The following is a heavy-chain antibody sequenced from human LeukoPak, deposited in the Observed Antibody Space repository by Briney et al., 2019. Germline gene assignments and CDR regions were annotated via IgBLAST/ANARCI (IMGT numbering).Heavy chain of an antibody. CDR3: ARVTDDYGDQYYGMDV. CDR2: ISNSDSTI. V-gene: IGHV3-48*03. J-gene: IGHJ6*02. Sequence: GGSLRLSCAASGFTFSSYEMNWVRQAPGKGLEWVSYISNSDSTIHYADSVKGRFTISRDNAQNSLYLQMSSLRAEDTAVYYCARVTDDYGDQYYGMDVWGQGTTVTVS. D-gene: IGHD4-17*01. CDR1: GFTFSSYE.